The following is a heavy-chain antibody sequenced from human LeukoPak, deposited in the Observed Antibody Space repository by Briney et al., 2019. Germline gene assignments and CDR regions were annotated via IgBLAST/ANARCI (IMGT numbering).Heavy chain of an antibody. CDR3: AKGSSGYFVAL. V-gene: IGHV3-23*01. Sequence: GGSLRLSCAASGFTFSNYAMSWVRQAPGKGLEWVSAISGGGGPTYYADSVKGRFTISRDNSKNTLYLQMNSLRAEDAAVYSCAKGSSGYFVALWGQGTLSPSPQ. D-gene: IGHD3-22*01. J-gene: IGHJ4*02. CDR2: ISGGGGPT. CDR1: GFTFSNYA.